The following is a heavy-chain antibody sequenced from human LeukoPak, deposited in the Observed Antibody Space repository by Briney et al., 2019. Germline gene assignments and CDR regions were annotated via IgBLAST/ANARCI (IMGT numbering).Heavy chain of an antibody. CDR3: ARVNYDFWSGYGMDV. J-gene: IGHJ6*02. Sequence: SETLSLTCTVSGGSISSGGYYWSWIRQHPGKGLEWIGYIYYSGSTYYNPSLKSRVTISVDTSKNQFSLKLSSVTAADTAVYYCARVNYDFWSGYGMDVWGQGTTVTVSS. CDR2: IYYSGST. V-gene: IGHV4-31*03. D-gene: IGHD3-3*01. CDR1: GGSISSGGYY.